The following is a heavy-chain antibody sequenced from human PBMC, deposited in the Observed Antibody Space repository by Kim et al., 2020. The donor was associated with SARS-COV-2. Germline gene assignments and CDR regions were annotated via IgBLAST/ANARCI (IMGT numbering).Heavy chain of an antibody. CDR3: ARVTTIFGVVVSGFDY. D-gene: IGHD3-3*01. CDR2: IYYSGST. Sequence: SETLSLTCTVSGGSISSGGYYWIWIRQHPGKGLEWIGYIYYSGSTYYNPSLKSRVTISVDTSKNQFSLKLSSVTAADPAVYYCARVTTIFGVVVSGFDYWGQGTMVTVSP. V-gene: IGHV4-31*03. CDR1: GGSISSGGYY. J-gene: IGHJ4*02.